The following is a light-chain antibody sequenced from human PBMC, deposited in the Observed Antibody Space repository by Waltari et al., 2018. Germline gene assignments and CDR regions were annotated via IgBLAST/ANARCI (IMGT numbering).Light chain of an antibody. CDR2: AAS. Sequence: EIVLTQSPATLSVSPGEGATLSCRASQSVGSNLAWYQQRPGQAPRLLIYAASTRATGIPARFSGSGSGTEFTLTISSLQTEDFAVYYCQHYNNWPLYTFGQGSKVDIK. CDR1: QSVGSN. J-gene: IGKJ2*01. CDR3: QHYNNWPLYT. V-gene: IGKV3-15*01.